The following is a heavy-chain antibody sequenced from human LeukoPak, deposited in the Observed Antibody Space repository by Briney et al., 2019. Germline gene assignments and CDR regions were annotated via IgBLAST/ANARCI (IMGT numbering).Heavy chain of an antibody. D-gene: IGHD4-17*01. CDR2: IYYSGST. CDR1: GGSISSYY. J-gene: IGHJ4*02. Sequence: SETPSLTCTVSGGSISSYYWSWIRQPPGKGLEWIGYIYYSGSTNYNPSLKSRVTISVDTSKYQFSLKLSSVTAADTAVYYCAINPDYDDYPSYWGQGTLVTVSS. V-gene: IGHV4-59*01. CDR3: AINPDYDDYPSY.